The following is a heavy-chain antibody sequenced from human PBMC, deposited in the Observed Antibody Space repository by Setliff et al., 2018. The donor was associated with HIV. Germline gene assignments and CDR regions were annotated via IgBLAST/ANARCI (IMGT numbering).Heavy chain of an antibody. CDR3: ARDHQTMLWLDY. CDR1: GYTFTSYD. D-gene: IGHD2-21*01. V-gene: IGHV1-8*01. Sequence: ASVKVSCKASGYTFTSYDVNWVRQAPGQGLEWMGWMNPNSGNTGYAQNFQGRVTMTRNTSISTAYMELTSLRFEDTAVYYCARDHQTMLWLDYWGQGTLVTVSS. J-gene: IGHJ4*02. CDR2: MNPNSGNT.